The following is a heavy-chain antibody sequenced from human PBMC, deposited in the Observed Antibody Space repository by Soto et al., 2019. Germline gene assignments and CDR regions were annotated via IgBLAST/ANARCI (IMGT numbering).Heavy chain of an antibody. Sequence: PSETLSLTCTVSGGSISSYYWSWIRQPPGKGLEWIGYIYYSGSTNYNPSLKSRVTISVDTSKNQFSLKLSSVTAADTAVYYCARGTPLRYFDWLLRVNAFDIRGQGTMVTVSS. CDR2: IYYSGST. CDR3: ARGTPLRYFDWLLRVNAFDI. J-gene: IGHJ3*02. CDR1: GGSISSYY. D-gene: IGHD3-9*01. V-gene: IGHV4-59*01.